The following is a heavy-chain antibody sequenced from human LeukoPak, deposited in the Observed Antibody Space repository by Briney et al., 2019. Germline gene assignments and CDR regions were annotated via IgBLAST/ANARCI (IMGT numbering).Heavy chain of an antibody. CDR3: AAGGDPVRFLEWLPTLDY. CDR1: GFTFTSSA. V-gene: IGHV1-58*01. J-gene: IGHJ4*02. CDR2: IVVGSGNT. Sequence: VKVSCKASGFTFTSSAVQWVRQARGQRLEWIGWIVVGSGNTNYAQKFQERVTITRDMSTSTAYMELSSLRSEDTAVYYCAAGGDPVRFLEWLPTLDYWGQGTLVTVSS. D-gene: IGHD3-3*01.